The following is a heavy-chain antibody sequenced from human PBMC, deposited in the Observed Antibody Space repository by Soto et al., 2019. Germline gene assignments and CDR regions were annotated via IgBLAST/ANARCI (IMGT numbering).Heavy chain of an antibody. Sequence: SLRLSCAASGFDFTTTWMSWVRQAPGKGLEWVGRIKSKTEGATRDFAAPVKGRFAISRDDSKNTLYLQMNSLKIEDSAVYYCTSGTGRSDFDYWGLGTLVTVSS. CDR2: IKSKTEGATR. D-gene: IGHD3-3*01. CDR1: GFDFTTTW. J-gene: IGHJ4*02. CDR3: TSGTGRSDFDY. V-gene: IGHV3-15*01.